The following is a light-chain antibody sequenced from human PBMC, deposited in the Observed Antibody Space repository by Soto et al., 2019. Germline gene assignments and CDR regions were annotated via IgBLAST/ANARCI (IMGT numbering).Light chain of an antibody. V-gene: IGKV1-33*01. CDR2: DAS. CDR3: QQYDVLPPFA. J-gene: IGKJ3*01. Sequence: DIQMTQSPSSVSASVGDTVTITCQASQDINNYLNWYQQKPGKAPQLLIYDASNLETGVPSRFSGSGSGTDFSLTISSLQPEDFATYYCQQYDVLPPFAFGPGTKVDIK. CDR1: QDINNY.